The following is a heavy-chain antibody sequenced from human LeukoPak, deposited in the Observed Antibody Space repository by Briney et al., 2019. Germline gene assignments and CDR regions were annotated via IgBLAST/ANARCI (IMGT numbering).Heavy chain of an antibody. J-gene: IGHJ4*02. CDR3: ARHKTGGTYPLDY. Sequence: SETLSLTCTVSGGSMNTYFWSWIRQPPGKGLEWIGHIHYSGSTTYNPSLKSRVTISVDVSKNQFSLKLSSVTAADTAVYYCARHKTGGTYPLDYWGQGALVTVSS. CDR1: GGSMNTYF. V-gene: IGHV4-59*08. CDR2: IHYSGST. D-gene: IGHD1-26*01.